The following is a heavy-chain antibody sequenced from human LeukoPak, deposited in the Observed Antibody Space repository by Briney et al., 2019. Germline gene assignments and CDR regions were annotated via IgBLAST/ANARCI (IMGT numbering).Heavy chain of an antibody. CDR3: ARGRAQMATTPFDY. CDR1: GGSFSGYY. J-gene: IGHJ4*02. V-gene: IGHV4-34*01. CDR2: INHSGST. Sequence: PSETLSLTCAVYGGSFSGYYWSWIRQPPGKGLEWIGEINHSGSTNYNPSLKSRITISVDTSKNQFSLKLSSVTAADTAVYYCARGRAQMATTPFDYWGQGTLVTVSS. D-gene: IGHD5-24*01.